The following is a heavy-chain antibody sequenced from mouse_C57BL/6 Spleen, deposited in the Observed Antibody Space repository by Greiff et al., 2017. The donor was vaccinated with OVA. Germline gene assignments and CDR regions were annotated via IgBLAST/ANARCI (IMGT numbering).Heavy chain of an antibody. D-gene: IGHD4-1*02. J-gene: IGHJ1*03. CDR1: GYAFSSYW. V-gene: IGHV1-80*01. CDR2: IYPGDGDT. Sequence: QVQLQQSGAELVKPGASVKISCKASGYAFSSYWMNWVKQRPGKGLEWIGQIYPGDGDTNYNGKFKGKATLTADKSSSTAYMQLSSLTSEDSAVYFCARGTGQLGIRYFDVWGTGTTVTVSS. CDR3: ARGTGQLGIRYFDV.